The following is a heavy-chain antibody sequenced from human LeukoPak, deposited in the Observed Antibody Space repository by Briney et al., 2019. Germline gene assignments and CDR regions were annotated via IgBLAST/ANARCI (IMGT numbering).Heavy chain of an antibody. V-gene: IGHV4-39*07. D-gene: IGHD1-26*01. CDR2: IHYGGST. CDR3: ARDAHPGKLPTGYFDY. CDR1: GGSVSTTSYF. J-gene: IGHJ4*02. Sequence: SETLSLTCTVSGGSVSTTSYFWAWIRQPPGKGLEWIGSIHYGGSTYYSPSLKSRVTISTDTSKNQFSLTLTSVTAADTAVYYCARDAHPGKLPTGYFDYWGQGTLVTVSS.